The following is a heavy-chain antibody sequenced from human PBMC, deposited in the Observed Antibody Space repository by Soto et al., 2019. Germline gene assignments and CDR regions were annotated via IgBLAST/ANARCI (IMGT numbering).Heavy chain of an antibody. Sequence: SVKVSCKASGFTFSSSGIHWVRQARGQRLEWIGWIVVGSGNTNYAQKFQERVTITRDDAKNSLYLQMSSLSAEDTAVYYCARDYRYSFDYWGQGALVTVSS. D-gene: IGHD2-15*01. V-gene: IGHV1-58*02. CDR3: ARDYRYSFDY. CDR2: IVVGSGNT. CDR1: GFTFSSSG. J-gene: IGHJ4*02.